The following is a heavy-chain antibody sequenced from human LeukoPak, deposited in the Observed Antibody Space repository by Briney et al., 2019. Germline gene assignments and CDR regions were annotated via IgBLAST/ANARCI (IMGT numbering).Heavy chain of an antibody. CDR1: GYSISSGYY. CDR3: ARRNYYYYMDV. V-gene: IGHV4-38-2*01. Sequence: SETLSLTCAVSGYSISSGYYWGWIRQPPGKGLEWIGSIYHSGSTYYNPSLKSRVTISVDTSKNQFSLTLSSVTAADTAVYYCARRNYYYYMDVWGKGTTVTVSS. CDR2: IYHSGST. J-gene: IGHJ6*03.